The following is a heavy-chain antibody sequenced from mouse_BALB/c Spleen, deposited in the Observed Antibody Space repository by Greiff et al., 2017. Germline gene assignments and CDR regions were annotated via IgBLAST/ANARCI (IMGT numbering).Heavy chain of an antibody. Sequence: EVQVVESGGGLVKPGGSLKLSCAASGFAFSSYDMSWVRQTPEKRLEWVAYISSGGGSTYYPDTVKGRFTISRDNAKNTLYLQMSSLKSEDTAMYYCARNYYGYDWYFDVWGAGTTVTVSS. J-gene: IGHJ1*01. CDR3: ARNYYGYDWYFDV. CDR1: GFAFSSYD. D-gene: IGHD1-2*01. CDR2: ISSGGGST. V-gene: IGHV5-12-1*01.